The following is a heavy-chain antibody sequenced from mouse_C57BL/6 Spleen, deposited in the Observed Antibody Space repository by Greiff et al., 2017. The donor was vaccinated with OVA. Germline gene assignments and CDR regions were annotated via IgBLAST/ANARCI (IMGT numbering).Heavy chain of an antibody. D-gene: IGHD1-3*01. J-gene: IGHJ2*01. CDR2: INPSNGGT. CDR1: GYTFTSYW. V-gene: IGHV1-53*01. CDR3: ARSRVGGNYVDD. Sequence: QVQLQQPGTELVKPGASVKLSCKASGYTFTSYWMHWVKQRPGQGLEWIGNINPSNGGTNYNEKFKSKATLTVDKSSSTAYMQLSSLTSEDSAVDDGARSRVGGNYVDDWGQGTTRTGSS.